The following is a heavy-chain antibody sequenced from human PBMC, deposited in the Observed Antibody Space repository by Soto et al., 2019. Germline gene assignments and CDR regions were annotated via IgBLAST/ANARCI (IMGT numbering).Heavy chain of an antibody. CDR3: ARDHKGGYYYYGMDV. Sequence: PGGSLRLSCAASGFTFSSYEMNWVRQAPGKGLEWVSYISSSGSTIYYADSVKGRFTISRDNAKNSLYLQMNSLRAEDTAVYYCARDHKGGYYYYGMDVWGQGTTVTRLL. CDR2: ISSSGSTI. V-gene: IGHV3-48*03. CDR1: GFTFSSYE. J-gene: IGHJ6*02.